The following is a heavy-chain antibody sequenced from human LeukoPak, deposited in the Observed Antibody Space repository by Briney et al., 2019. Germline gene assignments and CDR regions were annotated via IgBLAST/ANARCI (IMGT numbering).Heavy chain of an antibody. CDR2: ISYDGGYK. CDR1: GFNFNNYD. J-gene: IGHJ3*02. CDR3: AKEGNTFDI. V-gene: IGHV3-30*02. Sequence: GGSLRLSCVASGFNFNNYDFHWVRQAPGKGLEWVAFISYDGGYKYNADSVKGRFTISRDNSKNTLYLQMNSLRAEDTAVYYCAKEGNTFDIWGQGTMVTVSS.